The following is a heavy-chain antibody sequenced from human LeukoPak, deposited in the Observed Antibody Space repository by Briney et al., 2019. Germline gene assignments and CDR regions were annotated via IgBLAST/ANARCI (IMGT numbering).Heavy chain of an antibody. D-gene: IGHD5-12*01. CDR3: ARGSSGYDFVASYYYYYMDV. Sequence: GASVKVSCKASGYTFTSYGISWVRQAPGQGLEWMGWISAYNGNTNYAQKLQGRVTMTTDTSTSTAYMELRSLRSDDTAVYYCARGSSGYDFVASYYYYYMDVWGKGTTVTVSS. V-gene: IGHV1-18*01. CDR1: GYTFTSYG. J-gene: IGHJ6*03. CDR2: ISAYNGNT.